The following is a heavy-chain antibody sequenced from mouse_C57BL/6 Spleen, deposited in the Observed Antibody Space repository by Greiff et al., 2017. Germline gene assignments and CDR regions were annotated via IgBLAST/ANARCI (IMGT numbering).Heavy chain of an antibody. CDR2: IYPGDGDT. D-gene: IGHD1-2*01. Sequence: VHLVESGPELVKPGASVKISCKASGYAFSSSWMNWVKQRPGKGLEWIGRIYPGDGDTNYNGKFKGKATLTPDKSSSTAYMQRSSLTSEDSAVYFCARERLEDYGYFDVWGTGTTGTVSS. CDR1: GYAFSSSW. V-gene: IGHV1-82*01. J-gene: IGHJ1*03. CDR3: ARERLEDYGYFDV.